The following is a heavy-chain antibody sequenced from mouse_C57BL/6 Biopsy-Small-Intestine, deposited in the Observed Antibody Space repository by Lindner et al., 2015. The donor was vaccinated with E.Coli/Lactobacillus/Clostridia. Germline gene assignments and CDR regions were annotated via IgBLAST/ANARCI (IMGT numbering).Heavy chain of an antibody. CDR3: SRHDYDAY. V-gene: IGHV5-6*01. CDR1: GFTFSSYG. D-gene: IGHD2-4*01. CDR2: ISSGGSYT. J-gene: IGHJ3*01. Sequence: VQLQESGGDLAKPGGSLKLSCAASGFTFSSYGMSWVRQTPDKRLEWVATISSGGSYTYYPDSVKGRFTISRDNAKNTLYLQMSSLKSEDTAMYYCSRHDYDAYWGQGTLVTVSA.